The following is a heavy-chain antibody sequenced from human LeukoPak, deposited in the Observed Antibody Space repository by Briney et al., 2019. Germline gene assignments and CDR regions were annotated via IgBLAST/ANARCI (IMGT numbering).Heavy chain of an antibody. CDR1: GFTFNNYW. Sequence: PGGSLRLSCAASGFTFNNYWMYWVRQPPGKGLLWVSRINTDGSTTNYADSVKGRFTISRDNAKNMVYLQMNSLRGEDTAVYYCARENFDPWGQGTQVTVSS. J-gene: IGHJ5*02. CDR2: INTDGSTT. CDR3: ARENFDP. V-gene: IGHV3-74*01.